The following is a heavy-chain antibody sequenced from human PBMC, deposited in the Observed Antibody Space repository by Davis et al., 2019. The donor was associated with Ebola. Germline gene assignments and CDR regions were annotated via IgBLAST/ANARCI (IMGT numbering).Heavy chain of an antibody. Sequence: ASVKVSCKASGYTFTSYAMHWVRQAPGQRLEWMGWRNAGNGNTKYSQKFQGRVTITRDTSASTAYMELSTLRSEDTAVYYCARDVAANDRGLLWFREYSMDVWGQGTTVTVSS. CDR2: RNAGNGNT. J-gene: IGHJ6*03. CDR3: ARDVAANDRGLLWFREYSMDV. CDR1: GYTFTSYA. D-gene: IGHD3-10*01. V-gene: IGHV1-3*01.